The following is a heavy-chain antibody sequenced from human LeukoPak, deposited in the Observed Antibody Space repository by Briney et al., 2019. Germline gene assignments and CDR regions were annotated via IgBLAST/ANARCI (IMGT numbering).Heavy chain of an antibody. D-gene: IGHD5-18*01. Sequence: SETLSLTCTVSGGSISSYYWSWIRQPPGKGLEWIGYIYNSGSTNYNPSLKSRVTISVDTSKNQFSLKLSSVTAADTAVYYCAREGYSRGVDYWGQGTLVTVSS. V-gene: IGHV4-59*01. J-gene: IGHJ4*02. CDR1: GGSISSYY. CDR3: AREGYSRGVDY. CDR2: IYNSGST.